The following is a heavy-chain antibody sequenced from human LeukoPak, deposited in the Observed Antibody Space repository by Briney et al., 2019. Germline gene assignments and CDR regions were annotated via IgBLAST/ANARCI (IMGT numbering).Heavy chain of an antibody. V-gene: IGHV3-30-3*01. CDR3: ARGGVAYYYYGMDV. CDR2: ISYDGSNK. J-gene: IGHJ6*02. CDR1: GFTFSSYW. Sequence: PGGSLRLSCAASGFTFSSYWMSWVRQAPGKGLEWVAVISYDGSNKYYADSVKGRFTISRDNSKNTLYLQMNSLRAEDTAVYYCARGGVAYYYYGMDVWGQGTTVTVSS. D-gene: IGHD5-12*01.